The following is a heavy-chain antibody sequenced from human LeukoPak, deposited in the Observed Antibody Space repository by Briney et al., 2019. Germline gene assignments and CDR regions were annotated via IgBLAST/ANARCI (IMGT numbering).Heavy chain of an antibody. CDR1: GFTFTTYW. V-gene: IGHV3-74*01. D-gene: IGHD2-21*02. CDR2: INSDGSST. CDR3: ARLRCDVGDCYSAGQSF. Sequence: GGSLRLSCAASGFTFTTYWMHWVRQAPGQGLVWVSRINSDGSSTSYADSVKGRFSISRDNARNTLYLQMNSLRAEDTAVYFCARLRCDVGDCYSAGQSFWGQGTLVTVSS. J-gene: IGHJ1*01.